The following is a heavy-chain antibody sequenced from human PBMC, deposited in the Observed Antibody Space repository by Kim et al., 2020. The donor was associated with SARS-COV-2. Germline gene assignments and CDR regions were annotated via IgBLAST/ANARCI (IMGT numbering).Heavy chain of an antibody. CDR3: AREYYDSSGYPY. J-gene: IGHJ4*02. D-gene: IGHD3-22*01. V-gene: IGHV1-2*02. Sequence: NYAQKIQGRVSMTRDTSISTAYMELSRLRSDDTAVYYCAREYYDSSGYPYWGQGTLVTVSS.